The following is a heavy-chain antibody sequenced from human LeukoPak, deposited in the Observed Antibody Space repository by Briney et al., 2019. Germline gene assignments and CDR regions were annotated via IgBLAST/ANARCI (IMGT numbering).Heavy chain of an antibody. V-gene: IGHV3-23*01. CDR3: AKGRDREEPLDY. CDR2: ISGSGGST. Sequence: ETLSLTCFVSGGSISSSTYYWGWVRQAPGKGLEWVSAISGSGGSTYYADSVKGRFTISRDNSKNTLYLQMNSLRAEDTAVYYCAKGRDREEPLDYWGQGTLVTVSS. CDR1: GGSISSSTYY. J-gene: IGHJ4*02. D-gene: IGHD1-14*01.